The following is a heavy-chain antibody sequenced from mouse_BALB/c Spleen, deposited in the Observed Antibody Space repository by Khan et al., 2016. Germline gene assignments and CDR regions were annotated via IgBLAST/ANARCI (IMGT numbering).Heavy chain of an antibody. Sequence: MQLKESGAELVKPGASVKLSCTASGFNIKDTYMHWVKQRPEQGLEWIGRIDPANGNTKYDPKFQGKATITADTSSNTAYLQLSSPPSDVTAVYYCARCVGYDDYFDYWGQGTTLPVSS. CDR3: ARCVGYDDYFDY. V-gene: IGHV14-3*02. D-gene: IGHD2-2*01. CDR2: IDPANGNT. J-gene: IGHJ2*01. CDR1: GFNIKDTY.